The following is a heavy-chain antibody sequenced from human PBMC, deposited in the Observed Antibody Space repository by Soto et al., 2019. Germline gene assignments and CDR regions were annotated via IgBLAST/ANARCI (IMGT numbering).Heavy chain of an antibody. CDR3: ARTTASRSLDV. CDR2: IYSSGST. V-gene: IGHV4-61*08. Sequence: QVQLQESGPGLVKPSETLSLTATVSGASIRNTGFYWSWIRQPPGKGLEWIGYIYSSGSTTYNSSLKSRVTLSLDTSKNQVSLNLTSGTAADTAMYYCARTTASRSLDVWGHGTMVSVSS. CDR1: GASIRNTGFY. J-gene: IGHJ3*01. D-gene: IGHD2-21*02.